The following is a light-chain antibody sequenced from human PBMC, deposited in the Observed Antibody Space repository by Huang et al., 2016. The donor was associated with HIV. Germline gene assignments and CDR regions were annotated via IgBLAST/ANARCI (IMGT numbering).Light chain of an antibody. J-gene: IGKJ2*01. CDR1: QSVKNN. CDR3: QQYNNWPPYD. CDR2: GVS. Sequence: DMVMTQSPGTLSVSPGERATLSCRASQSVKNNLAWYQQKPGQAPRLLISGVSTRDTGVPARFSGNGSETEFTLTITSVQSEDSAVYYCQQYNNWPPYDFGQGTKLEIK. V-gene: IGKV3-15*01.